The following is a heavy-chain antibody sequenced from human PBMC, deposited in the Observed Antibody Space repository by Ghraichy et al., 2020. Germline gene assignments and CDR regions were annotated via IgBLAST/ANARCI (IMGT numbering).Heavy chain of an antibody. CDR2: ISSSGSTI. D-gene: IGHD2-21*02. V-gene: IGHV3-11*01. Sequence: GGSLRLSCAASGFTFSDYYMSWIRQAPGKGLEWVSYISSSGSTIYYADSVKGRFTISRDNAKNSLYLQMNSLRAEDTTVYYCARDLYGYCGGDCYNNFDYCGQGTLVTVSS. CDR1: GFTFSDYY. CDR3: ARDLYGYCGGDCYNNFDY. J-gene: IGHJ4*02.